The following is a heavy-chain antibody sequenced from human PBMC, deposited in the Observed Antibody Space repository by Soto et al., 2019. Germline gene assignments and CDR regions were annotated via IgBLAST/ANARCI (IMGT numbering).Heavy chain of an antibody. V-gene: IGHV3-30*18. CDR2: ISYDGSNK. CDR1: GFTFSSYG. D-gene: IGHD2-15*01. Sequence: QVQLVESGGGVVQPGRSLRLSCAASGFTFSSYGMHWVCQAPGKGLEWVAVISYDGSNKYYADSVKGRFTISRDNSKNTLYLQMNSLRAEDTAVYYCAKVDCSGGSCYSFMGGYMDVWGKGTTVTVSS. J-gene: IGHJ6*03. CDR3: AKVDCSGGSCYSFMGGYMDV.